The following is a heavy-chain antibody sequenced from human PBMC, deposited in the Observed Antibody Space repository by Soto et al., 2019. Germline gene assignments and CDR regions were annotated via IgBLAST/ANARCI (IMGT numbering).Heavy chain of an antibody. Sequence: ASVKVSCKASGYTFTGYYMHWVRQAPGQGLEWMGWINPNSGGTNYAQKFQGWVTMTRDTSISTAYMELSRLRSDDTAVYYCARAHGGYDDHRPNWFDPWGQGTLVPVSS. CDR2: INPNSGGT. CDR3: ARAHGGYDDHRPNWFDP. CDR1: GYTFTGYY. J-gene: IGHJ5*02. V-gene: IGHV1-2*04. D-gene: IGHD5-12*01.